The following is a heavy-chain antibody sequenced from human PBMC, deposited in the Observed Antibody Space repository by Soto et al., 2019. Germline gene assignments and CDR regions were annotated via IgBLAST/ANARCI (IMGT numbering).Heavy chain of an antibody. CDR1: GFTFSSYS. CDR2: ISSSSSYI. CDR3: ARGPVGAFDI. J-gene: IGHJ3*02. V-gene: IGHV3-21*01. Sequence: EVQLVESGGGLVKPGGSLRLSCAASGFTFSSYSMNWVRQAPGNGLEWVSSISSSSSYIYYADSVKGRFTISRDNAKNSLYLQMNSLRADDTAVYYCARGPVGAFDIWGQGTMVTVSS. D-gene: IGHD1-26*01.